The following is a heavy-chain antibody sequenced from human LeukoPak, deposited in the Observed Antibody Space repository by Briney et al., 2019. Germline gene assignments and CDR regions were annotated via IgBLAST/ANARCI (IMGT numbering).Heavy chain of an antibody. J-gene: IGHJ1*01. CDR1: GYTFTSYG. V-gene: IGHV1-18*01. Sequence: EASVKVSCKASGYTFTSYGISWVRQAPGQGLEWMGWISAYNGNTNYAQKLQGRVTMTTDTSTSTAYMELRSLRSDDTAVYYCAGEYCSSTSCYTPAPLVQHWGQGTLVTVSS. CDR3: AGEYCSSTSCYTPAPLVQH. CDR2: ISAYNGNT. D-gene: IGHD2-2*02.